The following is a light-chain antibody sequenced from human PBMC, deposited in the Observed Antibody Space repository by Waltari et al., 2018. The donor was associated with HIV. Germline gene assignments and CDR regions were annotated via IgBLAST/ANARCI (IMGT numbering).Light chain of an antibody. CDR2: DDS. Sequence: YVLTQAPSLSVAPGQTARITRGGNKIGTKSVPWYQQKPGQAPVLVVYDDSDRPSGIPERFSGSNSRNTATLTISGVEAGDEADYYCQVWDNNSEPNVAFGGGTKLTV. V-gene: IGLV3-21*02. CDR1: KIGTKS. J-gene: IGLJ2*01. CDR3: QVWDNNSEPNVA.